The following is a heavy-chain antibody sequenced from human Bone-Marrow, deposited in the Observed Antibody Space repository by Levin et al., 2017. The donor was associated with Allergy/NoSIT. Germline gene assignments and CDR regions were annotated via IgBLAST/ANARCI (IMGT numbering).Heavy chain of an antibody. D-gene: IGHD3-22*01. CDR2: IYYSGTT. V-gene: IGHV4-31*03. CDR1: GGSISSGGYY. CDR3: ARAPTPTYYYDSSSYYFLDY. Sequence: SETLSLTCTVSGGSISSGGYYWSWIRQHPGKGLEWIGYIYYSGTTYYNPSLKSRVTISVDTSKNQFSLKLNSVTAADTAVYYCARAPTPTYYYDSSSYYFLDYWGQGTLVTVSS. J-gene: IGHJ4*02.